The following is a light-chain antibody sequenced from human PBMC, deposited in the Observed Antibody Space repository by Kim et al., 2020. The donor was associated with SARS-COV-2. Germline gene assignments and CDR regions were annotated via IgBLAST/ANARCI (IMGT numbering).Light chain of an antibody. Sequence: QPVLTQPASVSGSPGQSITISCTGTSSDVGGYNYVSWYQQHPGKAPKLMIYDVSKRPSGVSYRFSGSKSGNTASLTISGLQAEDGADYYCFSYTSSTSYVFGTGTKVTVL. CDR1: SSDVGGYNY. V-gene: IGLV2-14*01. CDR2: DVS. CDR3: FSYTSSTSYV. J-gene: IGLJ1*01.